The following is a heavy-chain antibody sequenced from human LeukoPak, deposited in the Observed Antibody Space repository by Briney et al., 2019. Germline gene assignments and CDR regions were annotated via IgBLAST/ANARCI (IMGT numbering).Heavy chain of an antibody. Sequence: GASVKVSCKASGYTFTSYGISWVRQAPGQGLEWIGWISAYNGNTNYAQKLQGRVTMTTDTSTSTAYMELRSLRSDDTAVYYCARVEMITFGGVIVTQDSDYWGQGTLVTVSS. J-gene: IGHJ4*02. CDR3: ARVEMITFGGVIVTQDSDY. D-gene: IGHD3-16*02. CDR2: ISAYNGNT. V-gene: IGHV1-18*01. CDR1: GYTFTSYG.